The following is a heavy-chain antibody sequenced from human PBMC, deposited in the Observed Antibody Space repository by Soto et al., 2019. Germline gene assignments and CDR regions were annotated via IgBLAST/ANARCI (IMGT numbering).Heavy chain of an antibody. CDR1: GFTFSSYA. D-gene: IGHD3-9*01. Sequence: VQLVESGGGVVQPGRSLRLSCVASGFTFSSYALHWVRQAPGKGLGWVAVTSYDGSNKYYADSVEGRFTISRDNSKNTLYLQTSSLTTDDTAMYYCARDWETSATGLIDSWGQGTLVTVSS. CDR2: TSYDGSNK. V-gene: IGHV3-30-3*01. CDR3: ARDWETSATGLIDS. J-gene: IGHJ4*02.